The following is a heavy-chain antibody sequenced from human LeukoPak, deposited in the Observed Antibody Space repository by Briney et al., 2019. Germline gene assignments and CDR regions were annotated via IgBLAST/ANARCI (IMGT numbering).Heavy chain of an antibody. D-gene: IGHD4-17*01. V-gene: IGHV4-59*08. CDR1: GGSISSYS. CDR2: IYYSGST. CDR3: ARHLSGDYAWFDP. Sequence: SETLSLTCTVSGGSISSYSWSWIRQPPGKALEWIGYIYYSGSTNYNPSLKSRVTISVDTSKNQFSLKLSSVTAADTAMYYCARHLSGDYAWFDPWGQGTLVTVSS. J-gene: IGHJ5*02.